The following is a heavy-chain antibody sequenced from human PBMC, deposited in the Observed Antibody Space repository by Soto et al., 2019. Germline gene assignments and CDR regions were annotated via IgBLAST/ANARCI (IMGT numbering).Heavy chain of an antibody. CDR3: ARGDYDVLTGHYPLDY. V-gene: IGHV1-46*01. J-gene: IGHJ4*02. CDR1: GYTLTSYY. CDR2: INPSGGST. Sequence: ASVKVSCKASGYTLTSYYMHCVRQAPGQGLAWMGIINPSGGSTSYAQNYQGRITMTRDTSTTTVYMELSSLRSEDTAVYFCARGDYDVLTGHYPLDYWGQGTQVTVSS. D-gene: IGHD3-9*01.